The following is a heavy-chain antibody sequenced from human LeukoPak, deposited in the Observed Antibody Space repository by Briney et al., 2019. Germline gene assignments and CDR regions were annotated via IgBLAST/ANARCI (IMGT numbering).Heavy chain of an antibody. D-gene: IGHD6-19*01. J-gene: IGHJ3*02. CDR2: IYTSGST. CDR3: ARGGSSGWNDAFDI. Sequence: SETLSLTCTVSGVSISSYYWTWIRQSAGKGLEWIGRIYTSGSTYYNPSLKSRVSMSVDTSKNQFSLKLSSVTAADTAVYYCARGGSSGWNDAFDIWGQGTMVIVSS. V-gene: IGHV4-4*07. CDR1: GVSISSYY.